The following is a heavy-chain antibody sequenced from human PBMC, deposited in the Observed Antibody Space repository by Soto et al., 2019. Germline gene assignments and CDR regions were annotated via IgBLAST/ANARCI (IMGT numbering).Heavy chain of an antibody. V-gene: IGHV3-23*01. CDR1: GFTFSDYY. CDR2: ISSSGSST. Sequence: GGSLRLSCAASGFTFSDYYMSWLRQAPGKGLPRVSYISSSGSSTYYADSVKGRFTISRDNSKNTLYLQMNSLRAEDTAVYYCAKDVEASYYYDSSGYYCYFDYWGQGTLVTVSS. D-gene: IGHD3-22*01. CDR3: AKDVEASYYYDSSGYYCYFDY. J-gene: IGHJ4*02.